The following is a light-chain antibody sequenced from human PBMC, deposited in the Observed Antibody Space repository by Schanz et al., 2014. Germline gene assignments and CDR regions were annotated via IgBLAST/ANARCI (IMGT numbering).Light chain of an antibody. CDR2: EGS. CDR1: SSDVGTFNY. CDR3: SSYAGSNNYV. J-gene: IGLJ1*01. Sequence: QSALTQPASVSGSPGQSITLSCTGTSSDVGTFNYVSWYQQHPGKAPKLLIYEGSKWPSGVSDRFSGSKSGDAASLTVSGLQAEDEADYYCSSYAGSNNYVFGTGTKLTVL. V-gene: IGLV2-8*01.